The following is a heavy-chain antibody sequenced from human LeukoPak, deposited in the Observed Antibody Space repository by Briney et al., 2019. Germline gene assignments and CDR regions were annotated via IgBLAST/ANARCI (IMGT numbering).Heavy chain of an antibody. V-gene: IGHV3-48*04. Sequence: GGSLRLSCAASGFTFSSYWMSWVRQAPGKGLEWVSYISSSGSTIYYADSVKGRFTISRDNAKNSLYLQMNSLRAEDTAVYYCARALLSVDAFDIWGQGTMVTVSS. CDR3: ARALLSVDAFDI. CDR1: GFTFSSYW. D-gene: IGHD3-16*02. J-gene: IGHJ3*02. CDR2: ISSSGSTI.